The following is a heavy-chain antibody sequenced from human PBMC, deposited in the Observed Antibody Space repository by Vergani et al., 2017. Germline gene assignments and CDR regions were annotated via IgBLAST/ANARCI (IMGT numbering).Heavy chain of an antibody. CDR3: ARDHNWDLPGRWFDP. CDR1: GFTFKNHG. D-gene: IGHD1-26*01. V-gene: IGHV3-23*01. CDR2: ISGSGGGP. J-gene: IGHJ5*02. Sequence: EVQLLESGGGLVQPGGSRRLSCSTSGFTFKNHGMSWVRQAPGKGLEWVSGISGSGGGPYYADSVRGRFTISRDNSRNTLYLQMNSLRAEDTAVYYCARDHNWDLPGRWFDPWGQGTLVTVSS.